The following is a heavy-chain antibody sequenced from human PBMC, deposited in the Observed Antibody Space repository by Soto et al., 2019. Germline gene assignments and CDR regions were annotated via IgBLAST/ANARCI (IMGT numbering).Heavy chain of an antibody. J-gene: IGHJ4*02. CDR1: GFTFSDYS. D-gene: IGHD3-9*01. CDR3: ARDHQEERNLTNIH. CDR2: ISSSLSVM. Sequence: EVQLVESWGGLVQPGGSLRLSCVVSGFTFSDYSMSWVRQAPGKGLEWVLYISSSLSVMYYADSVKGRFSMSSDNARNSFYLQMNSLRAEDTAVYYCARDHQEERNLTNIHWGQGTLVTVCS. V-gene: IGHV3-48*01.